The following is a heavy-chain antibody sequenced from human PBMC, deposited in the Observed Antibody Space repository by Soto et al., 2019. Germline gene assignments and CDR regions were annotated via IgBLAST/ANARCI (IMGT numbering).Heavy chain of an antibody. Sequence: PSETLSLTCTVSGGSISSYYLGWIRQPPGKGLEWIGSIYYSGSTYYNPSLKSRVTISVDTSKNQFSLKLSSVTAADTAVYYCARRLYYDSSGFEGGGMDVWGQGTTVTVSS. CDR3: ARRLYYDSSGFEGGGMDV. CDR2: IYYSGST. V-gene: IGHV4-39*01. CDR1: GGSISSYY. J-gene: IGHJ6*02. D-gene: IGHD3-22*01.